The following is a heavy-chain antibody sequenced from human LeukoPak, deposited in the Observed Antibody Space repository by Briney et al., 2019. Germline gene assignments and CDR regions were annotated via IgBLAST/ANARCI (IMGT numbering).Heavy chain of an antibody. CDR2: ISPGGGPT. CDR3: AKLSLLLWFGERPADY. V-gene: IGHV3-23*01. CDR1: GFPFSIYG. J-gene: IGHJ4*02. D-gene: IGHD3-10*01. Sequence: GGTLRLSCAGSGFPFSIYGMNWVRQAPGKGLEWVSGISPGGGPTYYADSVKGRFTISRDNSKNTLYLQMNSLRAEDTAVYYCAKLSLLLWFGERPADYWGQGTLVTVSS.